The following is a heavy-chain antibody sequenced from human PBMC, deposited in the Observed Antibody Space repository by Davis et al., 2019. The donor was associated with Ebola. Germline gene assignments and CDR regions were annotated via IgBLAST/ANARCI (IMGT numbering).Heavy chain of an antibody. V-gene: IGHV6-1*01. CDR1: GDSVSSNSAA. CDR3: AREGYDSSGYERYYYYYMDV. J-gene: IGHJ6*03. Sequence: HSQTLSLTSAISGDSVSSNSAAWNWIRQSPSRGLEWLGRTYYRSKWYNDYAVSVKSRITINPDTSKNQFSLQLSSVTPEDTAVYYCAREGYDSSGYERYYYYYMDVWGKGTTVTVSS. CDR2: TYYRSKWYN. D-gene: IGHD3-22*01.